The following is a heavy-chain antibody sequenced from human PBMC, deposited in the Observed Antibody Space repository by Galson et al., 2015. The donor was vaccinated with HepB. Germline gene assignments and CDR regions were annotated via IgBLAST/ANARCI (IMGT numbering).Heavy chain of an antibody. J-gene: IGHJ4*02. Sequence: SLRLSCAASGFTFSRYAMHWVRQGPGKGLEWVAVISYDGSKKYYEDSVKGRFTISRDNSKNTLYLQMNSLRAEDTGVYYCARDQLGYSSSWYYFDYWGQGTLVTVSS. CDR1: GFTFSRYA. CDR3: ARDQLGYSSSWYYFDY. CDR2: ISYDGSKK. D-gene: IGHD6-13*01. V-gene: IGHV3-30-3*01.